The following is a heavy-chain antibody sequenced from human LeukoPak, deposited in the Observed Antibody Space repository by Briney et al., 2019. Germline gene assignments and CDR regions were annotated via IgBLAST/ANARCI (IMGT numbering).Heavy chain of an antibody. Sequence: GGSLRLSCAASGFTFSTYAMSWVRQGPGKGLEWVSAISVSGNTYHADSVKGRFTISRDSYKNTLYLQMNSLRAEDAAVYYCAKAPVTTCSGAYCYPFDYWGQGTLVTVSS. CDR1: GFTFSTYA. V-gene: IGHV3-23*01. D-gene: IGHD2-15*01. CDR3: AKAPVTTCSGAYCYPFDY. J-gene: IGHJ4*02. CDR2: ISVSGNT.